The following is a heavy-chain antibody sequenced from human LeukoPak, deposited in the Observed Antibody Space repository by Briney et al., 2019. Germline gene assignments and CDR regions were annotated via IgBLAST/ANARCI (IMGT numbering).Heavy chain of an antibody. CDR3: VKGLSNWNYDGFDY. CDR2: ISSNGGST. V-gene: IGHV3-64D*06. CDR1: GCTFSSYA. D-gene: IGHD1-7*01. J-gene: IGHJ4*02. Sequence: GGSLRLSCSASGCTFSSYAMHWVRQAPGKGLEYVSAISSNGGSTYYADSVKGRFTISRDNSKNTLYLQMSSLRAEDTAVCYCVKGLSNWNYDGFDYWGQGTLVTVSS.